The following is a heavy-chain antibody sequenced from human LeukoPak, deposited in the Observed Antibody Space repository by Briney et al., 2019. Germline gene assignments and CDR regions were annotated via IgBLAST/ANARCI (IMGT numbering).Heavy chain of an antibody. D-gene: IGHD2-2*01. CDR3: ARLGEDCSSTSCSIHARMDV. V-gene: IGHV4-39*01. CDR2: IYYSGST. J-gene: IGHJ6*02. Sequence: SETLSLTCTVSGGSISSSSYYWGWIRQPPGKGLEWIGSIYYSGSTYYNPSLKSRVTISVDTSKNQFSLKMSSVTAADTAVYYCARLGEDCSSTSCSIHARMDVWGQGTTVTVSS. CDR1: GGSISSSSYY.